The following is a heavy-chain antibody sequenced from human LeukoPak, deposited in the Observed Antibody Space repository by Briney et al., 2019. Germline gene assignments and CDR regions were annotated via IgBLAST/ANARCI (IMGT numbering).Heavy chain of an antibody. D-gene: IGHD3-22*01. CDR2: IYHNGAT. J-gene: IGHJ4*02. Sequence: SETLSLTCAVSGGSISSSSSICWTWVRQPPGEGLEWIGEIYHNGATNYNPSLKSRVTISVDTSKNQFSLKLSSVTAADTAVYYCASEYYDSSGYYLVVDYWGQGTLVTVSS. CDR3: ASEYYDSSGYYLVVDY. V-gene: IGHV4-4*02. CDR1: GGSISSSSSIC.